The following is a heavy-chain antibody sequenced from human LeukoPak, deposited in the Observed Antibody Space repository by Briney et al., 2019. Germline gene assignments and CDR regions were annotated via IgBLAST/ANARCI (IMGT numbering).Heavy chain of an antibody. V-gene: IGHV3-7*01. D-gene: IGHD3-10*01. CDR1: GFTFSSYW. CDR3: ARDTMATMAYYYMDV. CDR2: IKQDGSEK. Sequence: PGGSLRLSCAASGFTFSSYWMSWVRQAPGKGLEWVANIKQDGSEKYYVDSVKGRFTISRDNAKNSLYLQMNSLRAEDTAVYYCARDTMATMAYYYMDVWGKGTTVTISS. J-gene: IGHJ6*03.